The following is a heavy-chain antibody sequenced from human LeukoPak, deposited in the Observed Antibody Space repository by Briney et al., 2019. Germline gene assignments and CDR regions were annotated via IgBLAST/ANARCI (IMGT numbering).Heavy chain of an antibody. J-gene: IGHJ4*02. CDR2: IKQDGSVK. V-gene: IGHV3-7*01. CDR3: AKAITTVDQ. D-gene: IGHD3-22*01. Sequence: GGSLRLPCAASGFTFSSSWMSWVRQAPGKGLEWVASIKQDGSVKYYVDSVKGRFTISRDNAQNSLSLQMNSLRAEDSAVYYCAKAITTVDQWGQGTLVTVSS. CDR1: GFTFSSSW.